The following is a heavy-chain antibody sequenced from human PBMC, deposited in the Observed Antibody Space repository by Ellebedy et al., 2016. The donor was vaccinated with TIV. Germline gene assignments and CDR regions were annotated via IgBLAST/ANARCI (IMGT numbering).Heavy chain of an antibody. J-gene: IGHJ3*02. D-gene: IGHD4-23*01. CDR1: GLTFSSHA. CDR2: ITESGGNT. CDR3: ARDPVGVGPAFDI. Sequence: PGGSLRLSCAASGLTFSSHAMSWVRQAPGKGLEWVSSITESGGNTYYADSVKGRFTISRDNSKNTLYLPMNSLRAEDTAVYYCARDPVGVGPAFDIWGQGTMVTVSS. V-gene: IGHV3-23*01.